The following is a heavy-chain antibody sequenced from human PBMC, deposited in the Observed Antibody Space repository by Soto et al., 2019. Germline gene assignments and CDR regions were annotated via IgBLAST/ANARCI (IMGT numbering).Heavy chain of an antibody. CDR3: ARWTYCGGDCYWLDF. CDR1: GGSISGFY. CDR2: IYYSGSA. D-gene: IGHD2-21*02. Sequence: SETLSLTCAISGGSISGFYWGWIRQPPGKGLEWIGNIYYSGSANYDPSLRSRVTISLNTSKNQFSLNLNSVTAADTAIYYCARWTYCGGDCYWLDFWGQGTLVTVSS. V-gene: IGHV4-59*01. J-gene: IGHJ4*02.